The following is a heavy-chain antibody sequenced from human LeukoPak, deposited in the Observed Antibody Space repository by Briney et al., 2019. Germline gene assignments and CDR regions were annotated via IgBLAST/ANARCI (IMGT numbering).Heavy chain of an antibody. CDR2: INEDGSTK. CDR3: ARDRDLDT. D-gene: IGHD2-2*03. V-gene: IGHV3-7*03. J-gene: IGHJ5*02. CDR1: EFTFSSSW. Sequence: GGSLRLSCTASEFTFSSSWMTWVREAPGTGLAWLANINEDGSTKSYVDSVKGRFSISRDNAKKSLYLQMNRLRAKDTAVYYCARDRDLDTWGQGTLLTVSS.